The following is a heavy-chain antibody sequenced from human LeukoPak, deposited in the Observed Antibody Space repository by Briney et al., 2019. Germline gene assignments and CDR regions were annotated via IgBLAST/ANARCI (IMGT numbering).Heavy chain of an antibody. CDR1: GFTVSNNY. Sequence: GGSLRLSCAASGFTVSNNYMSWVRQAPGKGLEWVSLISWDGGSTYYADSVKGRFTISRDNSKNSLYLQMNSLRAEDTALYYCAKGDRPTTTVTTTIDYWGQGTLVTVSS. V-gene: IGHV3-43D*03. J-gene: IGHJ4*02. CDR3: AKGDRPTTTVTTTIDY. CDR2: ISWDGGST. D-gene: IGHD4-17*01.